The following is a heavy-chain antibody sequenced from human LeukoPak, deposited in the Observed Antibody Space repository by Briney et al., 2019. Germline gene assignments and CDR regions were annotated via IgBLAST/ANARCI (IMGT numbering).Heavy chain of an antibody. Sequence: SGTLSLTCTVSGGSISSYYWSWIRQPPGKGLEWIGYIYYSGSTNYNPSLKSRVTISVDTSKNQFSLKLSSVTAADTAVYYCARAPRWFGESLNYFDYWGQGTLVTVSS. V-gene: IGHV4-59*01. CDR2: IYYSGST. CDR1: GGSISSYY. D-gene: IGHD3-10*01. CDR3: ARAPRWFGESLNYFDY. J-gene: IGHJ4*02.